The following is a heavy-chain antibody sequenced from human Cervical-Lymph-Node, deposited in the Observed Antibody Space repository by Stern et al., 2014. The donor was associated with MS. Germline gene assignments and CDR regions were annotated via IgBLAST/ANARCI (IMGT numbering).Heavy chain of an antibody. Sequence: VQLVESGAEVKKPGASVKVSCKASGYSFTSYYMHWVRQAPGQGLEWVGIINPSGDKASYAQKLQGRVTMTRDTSTSTVYMELSSLRSEDTAVYYCASGTGSKRPTGNYWGQGTLVTVSS. CDR2: INPSGDKA. V-gene: IGHV1-46*01. CDR3: ASGTGSKRPTGNY. D-gene: IGHD3/OR15-3a*01. CDR1: GYSFTSYY. J-gene: IGHJ4*02.